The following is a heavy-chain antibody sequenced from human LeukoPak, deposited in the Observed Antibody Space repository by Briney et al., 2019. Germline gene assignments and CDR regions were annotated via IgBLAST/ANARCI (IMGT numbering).Heavy chain of an antibody. CDR3: ARDRWGYSWNFDY. CDR2: ISSSSSTI. CDR1: GFTFSNYS. J-gene: IGHJ4*02. Sequence: GGSLRLSCAASGFTFSNYSMNWVRQAPGKGLEWVSYISSSSSTIYYADSVKGRFTISRDNAKNSLYLQMNSLRAEDTAVYYCARDRWGYSWNFDYWGQGTLVTVSS. V-gene: IGHV3-48*01. D-gene: IGHD5-18*01.